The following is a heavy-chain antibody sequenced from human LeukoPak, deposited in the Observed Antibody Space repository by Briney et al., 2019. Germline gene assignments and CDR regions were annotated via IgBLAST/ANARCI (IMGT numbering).Heavy chain of an antibody. CDR3: ASSHSSTRYPQY. J-gene: IGHJ4*02. D-gene: IGHD6-13*01. CDR1: GDSVSSNSAA. V-gene: IGHV6-1*01. CDR2: TYYRSKWYN. Sequence: SQTLSLTCVLSGDSVSSNSAAWNWIRLSPSRGLEWLGRTYYRSKWYNEYAASVKSRITINPDTSKNQFSLQLNSVTPEDTAVYFCASSHSSTRYPQYWGQGTLVTVSS.